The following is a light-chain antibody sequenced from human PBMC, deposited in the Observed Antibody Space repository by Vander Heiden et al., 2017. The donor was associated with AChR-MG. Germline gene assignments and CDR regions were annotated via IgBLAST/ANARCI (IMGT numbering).Light chain of an antibody. V-gene: IGLV6-57*03. CDR3: QSYDDTNHGV. CDR1: GGSIAINY. CDR2: EDN. Sequence: NFVLTQPHSVSESPGKTVTISCTRSGGSIAINYVQWYQQRPGSAPTTVIFEDNHRPSGVPDRFSGSIDSSSNSASLNISGLKTEDEADYYCQSYDDTNHGVFGGGTKLTVL. J-gene: IGLJ2*01.